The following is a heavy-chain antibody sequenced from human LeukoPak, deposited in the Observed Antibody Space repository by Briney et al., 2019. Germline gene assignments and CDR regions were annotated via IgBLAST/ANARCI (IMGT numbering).Heavy chain of an antibody. D-gene: IGHD1-26*01. CDR1: GYTFTSYY. CDR3: ARVRGVYSGSYYEAYYFDY. Sequence: ASVKVSCKASGYTFTSYYMHWVRQAPGQGLEWMGIINPSGGSTSYAQKFQGRVTMTRDTSTSTVYMELSSLRSEDTAVYYCARVRGVYSGSYYEAYYFDYWGQGTLVTVSS. J-gene: IGHJ4*02. CDR2: INPSGGST. V-gene: IGHV1-46*01.